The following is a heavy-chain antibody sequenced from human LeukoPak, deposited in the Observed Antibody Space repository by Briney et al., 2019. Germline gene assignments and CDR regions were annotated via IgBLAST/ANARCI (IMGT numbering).Heavy chain of an antibody. CDR2: IYYSGST. CDR3: TFGVVTHDAFDI. CDR1: GGSISSSSYY. Sequence: SETLTLTCTVSGGSISSSSYYWGWIRQPPGKGLEWIGSIYYSGSTYYNPSLKSRVTISVDTSKNQFSLKLSSVTAADTAVYYPTFGVVTHDAFDIWGQGTMVTVSS. D-gene: IGHD3-3*01. V-gene: IGHV4-39*01. J-gene: IGHJ3*02.